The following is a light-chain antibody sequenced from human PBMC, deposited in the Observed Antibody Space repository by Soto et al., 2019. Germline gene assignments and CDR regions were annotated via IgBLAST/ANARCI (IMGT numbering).Light chain of an antibody. CDR2: GAS. J-gene: IGKJ2*01. CDR1: QSVSSSY. Sequence: EIVLTQSPGTLSWSAGERATLSCRASQSVSSSYLAWYQQKPGQAPRLLIYGASSRATGIPDRFSGSGSGTDFTLTISRLEPEDFAVYYCQQYGSSPWMYTFGQGTKLEIK. CDR3: QQYGSSPWMYT. V-gene: IGKV3-20*01.